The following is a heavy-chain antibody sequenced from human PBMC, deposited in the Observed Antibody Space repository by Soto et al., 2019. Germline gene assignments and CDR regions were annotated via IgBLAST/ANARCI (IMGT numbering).Heavy chain of an antibody. CDR2: MFHSRTT. CDR3: AKDRYGGYIFDS. J-gene: IGHJ5*01. CDR1: GGSISSGGYY. V-gene: IGHV4-31*03. D-gene: IGHD5-12*01. Sequence: QVKLQESGPGLVTPSQTLSLTCTVSGGSISSGGYYWSWIRQHPGQGLEWIGYMFHSRTTYYNPSLKGRVSISVDTSKNQFSLKLTSVTAADTAVYYCAKDRYGGYIFDSWGQGTLVTVSS.